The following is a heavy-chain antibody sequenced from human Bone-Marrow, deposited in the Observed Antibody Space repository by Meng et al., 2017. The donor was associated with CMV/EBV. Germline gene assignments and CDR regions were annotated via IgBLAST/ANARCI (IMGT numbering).Heavy chain of an antibody. CDR3: ARGLVVPAPYGMDV. Sequence: GGSLRLSCAASGFTFSSYAMYWVRQAPGKGLEWVAVISYDGSNKYYADSVKGRFTISRDNAKNSLYLQMNSLRAADTAVYYCARGLVVPAPYGMDVWGQGTTVTVSS. CDR1: GFTFSSYA. J-gene: IGHJ6*02. V-gene: IGHV3-30*04. CDR2: ISYDGSNK. D-gene: IGHD2-2*01.